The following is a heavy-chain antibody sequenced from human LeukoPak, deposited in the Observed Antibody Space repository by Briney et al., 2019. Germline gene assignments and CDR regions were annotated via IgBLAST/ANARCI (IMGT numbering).Heavy chain of an antibody. CDR2: ISYDGSNK. CDR3: AKAKAVAGITSPFFY. Sequence: GGSLRLSCAASGFTFRTFGMHWVRQAPGKGLEWVAVISYDGSNKYYADSVKGRFIISRDNSKNTLYLQMNSLRTEDTAVYYCAKAKAVAGITSPFFYWGQGALVTVSS. CDR1: GFTFRTFG. J-gene: IGHJ4*02. V-gene: IGHV3-30*19. D-gene: IGHD6-19*01.